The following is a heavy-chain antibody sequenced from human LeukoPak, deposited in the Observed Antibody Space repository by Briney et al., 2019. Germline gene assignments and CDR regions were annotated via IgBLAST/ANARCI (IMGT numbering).Heavy chain of an antibody. J-gene: IGHJ4*02. D-gene: IGHD3-10*01. V-gene: IGHV3-33*03. CDR2: IWYDGSNK. Sequence: GGSLRLSCAASGFTFSSYGMHWVRQAPGKGLEWVAVIWYDGSNKYYADSVKGRFTISRDNAENTLYLQMNSLRGEDTAVYFCARATSGTSYEYWGQGTLVTVSS. CDR1: GFTFSSYG. CDR3: ARATSGTSYEY.